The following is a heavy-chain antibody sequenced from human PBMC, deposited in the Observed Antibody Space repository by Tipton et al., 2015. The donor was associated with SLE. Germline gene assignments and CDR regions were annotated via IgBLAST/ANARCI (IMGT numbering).Heavy chain of an antibody. D-gene: IGHD5-12*01. J-gene: IGHJ4*02. V-gene: IGHV4-39*07. CDR3: ARLISAYDCNFDY. CDR1: GDSISANSYH. Sequence: PGLVKPSETLSLICTVSGDSISANSYHWGWVRQPPGKGLEWIGNVYYGKSTFYNPSLKSRVSISVDTSTNRLFLNLISVTAADTALYYCARLISAYDCNFDYWGQGTLVTVSS. CDR2: VYYGKST.